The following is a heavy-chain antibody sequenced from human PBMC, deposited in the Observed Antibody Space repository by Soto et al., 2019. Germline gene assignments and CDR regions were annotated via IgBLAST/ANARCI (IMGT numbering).Heavy chain of an antibody. J-gene: IGHJ6*03. CDR1: GFTFSSYA. CDR3: AKDMWREQQLVFYYYYYMDV. D-gene: IGHD6-13*01. Sequence: EVQLLESGGGLVQPGGSLRLSCAASGFTFSSYAMSWVRQAPGKGLEWVSAISGSGGSTYYADSVKGRFTISRDNSKNTLYLQMNSLRAEDTAVYYCAKDMWREQQLVFYYYYYMDVWGKGTTVTVSS. CDR2: ISGSGGST. V-gene: IGHV3-23*01.